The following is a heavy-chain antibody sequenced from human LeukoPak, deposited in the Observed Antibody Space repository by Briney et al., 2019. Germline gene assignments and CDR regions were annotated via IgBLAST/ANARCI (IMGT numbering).Heavy chain of an antibody. Sequence: SETLSLTCTVSGGYISSYYWSWIRQLPGKGLEWLGYIFYSGSTSYNPSLNGRDTISIDTSKNQFSLKLTSVTAADTAVYYCARGNEQLAILNYWGQGTLVTVSS. V-gene: IGHV4-59*01. CDR2: IFYSGST. CDR1: GGYISSYY. J-gene: IGHJ4*02. D-gene: IGHD6-13*01. CDR3: ARGNEQLAILNY.